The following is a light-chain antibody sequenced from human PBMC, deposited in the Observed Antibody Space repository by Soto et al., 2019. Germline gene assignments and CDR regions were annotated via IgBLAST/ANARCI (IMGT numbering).Light chain of an antibody. CDR2: EIS. V-gene: IGKV1-17*01. Sequence: DIQMTQSPSSLSASAGDRVTITCRASQGVENALDWYQQKPGKAPQRLIYEISTLQSGVPSRFSGSGSGTEFTLTISSLQPEDFATYYCLQHNSYPFTFGPGTKVDIK. CDR1: QGVENA. CDR3: LQHNSYPFT. J-gene: IGKJ3*01.